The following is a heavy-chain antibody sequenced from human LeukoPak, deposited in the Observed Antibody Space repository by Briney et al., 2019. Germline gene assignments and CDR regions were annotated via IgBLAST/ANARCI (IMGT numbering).Heavy chain of an antibody. V-gene: IGHV4-61*02. Sequence: SETLSLTCTVSGGSISSGNYYYWNWIRQPAGKGLEWIGRIYTRDSTNYNPSLKSRVTISIDTSKSQFYLKLRSVTAADTAVYYCARGGGYCGGDCYPGSWTHDYWGQGTLVTVSS. D-gene: IGHD2-21*02. CDR3: ARGGGYCGGDCYPGSWTHDY. CDR2: IYTRDST. J-gene: IGHJ4*02. CDR1: GGSISSGNYY.